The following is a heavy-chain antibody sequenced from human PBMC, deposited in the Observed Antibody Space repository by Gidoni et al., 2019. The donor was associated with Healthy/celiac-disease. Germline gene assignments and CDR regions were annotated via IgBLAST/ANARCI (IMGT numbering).Heavy chain of an antibody. Sequence: QVQLQQWGAGLLKPSETLSLNCAVYGGSFSGYYWSWLRQPPGKGLEWIWEINHSGSTKSNPSLKSRVTISVDTSKNQFSLKLSSVTAADTAVYYCARPAGFGELLYDYWGQGTLVTVSS. CDR2: INHSGST. D-gene: IGHD3-10*01. CDR1: GGSFSGYY. CDR3: ARPAGFGELLYDY. V-gene: IGHV4-34*01. J-gene: IGHJ4*02.